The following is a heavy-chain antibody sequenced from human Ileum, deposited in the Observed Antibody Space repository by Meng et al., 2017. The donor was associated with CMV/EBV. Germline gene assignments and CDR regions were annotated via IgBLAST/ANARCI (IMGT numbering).Heavy chain of an antibody. CDR3: SSYPSDNYRIYYNYGLDV. V-gene: IGHV4-61*01. CDR2: IYKSVST. Sequence: SETLSLTCTVSGGSVSSGSYYWSWIRQPPGKGLEWIGYIYKSVSTNYNPSLKSRVTISVDTSNNQFSLEVRSVTAADTAVYYCSSYPSDNYRIYYNYGLDVWGQGTTVTVSS. CDR1: GGSVSSGSYY. D-gene: IGHD4-11*01. J-gene: IGHJ6*02.